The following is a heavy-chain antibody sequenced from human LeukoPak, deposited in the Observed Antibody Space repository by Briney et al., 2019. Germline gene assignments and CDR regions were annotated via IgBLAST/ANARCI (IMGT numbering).Heavy chain of an antibody. V-gene: IGHV3-30-3*01. CDR1: GFTFSSYA. D-gene: IGHD3-22*01. CDR2: ISYDGSNK. J-gene: IGHJ6*03. Sequence: PGGSLRLSCAASGFTFSSYAMHWVRQAPGKGLEWVAVISYDGSNKYYADSVKGRFTISRDNSKNTLYLQMNSLRAEDTAVYYCARDIGYFDSSGIYYYYMDVWGKGTTVTVSS. CDR3: ARDIGYFDSSGIYYYYMDV.